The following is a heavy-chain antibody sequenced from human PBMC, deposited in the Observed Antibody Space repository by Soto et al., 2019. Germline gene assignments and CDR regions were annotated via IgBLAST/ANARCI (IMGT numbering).Heavy chain of an antibody. CDR1: GFTFSNHA. J-gene: IGHJ4*02. CDR2: IWHDGTNK. D-gene: IGHD3-16*02. V-gene: IGHV3-33*07. CDR3: ARGLLSPADY. Sequence: PGGSLRLSCAASGFTFSNHAMYWIRQAPGKGLEWVALIWHDGTNKYYGDSVTGRFTVSRDNSKNTLYLQMNSLRAEDTAVYYCARGLLSPADYWGQGTLVTVSS.